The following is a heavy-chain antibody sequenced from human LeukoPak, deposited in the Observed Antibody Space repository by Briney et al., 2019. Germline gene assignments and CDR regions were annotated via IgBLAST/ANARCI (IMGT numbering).Heavy chain of an antibody. CDR2: INHSGST. V-gene: IGHV4-34*01. CDR1: GGSFSGYY. J-gene: IGHJ4*02. Sequence: SETLSLTCAVYGGSFSGYYWSWIRQPPGKGLEWIGEINHSGSTNYNPSLKSRVTISVDTSKNQFSLRLSSVTAADTAVYYCASGQFLVSNDYWGQGILVTVSS. D-gene: IGHD5/OR15-5a*01. CDR3: ASGQFLVSNDY.